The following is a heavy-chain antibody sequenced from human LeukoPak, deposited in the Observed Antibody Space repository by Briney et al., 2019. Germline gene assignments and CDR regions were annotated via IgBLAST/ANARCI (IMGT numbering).Heavy chain of an antibody. J-gene: IGHJ6*03. V-gene: IGHV1-8*01. Sequence: ASLTLSCKASGYTFSSYDSNWIRQAPGQGLEWMGWMNPNRGNTDYAHKMQGRVIMTRNTSISTAYMELSSLRSEDTNVYYCARVGGGSGYYYYYYYMDVWGKGTTVTISS. D-gene: IGHD3-10*01. CDR3: ARVGGGSGYYYYYYYMDV. CDR1: GYTFSSYD. CDR2: MNPNRGNT.